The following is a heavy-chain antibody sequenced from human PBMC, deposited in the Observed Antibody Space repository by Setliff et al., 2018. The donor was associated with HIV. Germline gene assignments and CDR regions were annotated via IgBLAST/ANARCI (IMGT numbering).Heavy chain of an antibody. CDR3: ARETQQSYNIVTGYNYYYGIDV. CDR2: ITDSGNT. CDR1: GASISSYY. D-gene: IGHD3-9*01. J-gene: IGHJ6*02. Sequence: LSLPFPFSGASISSYYWTWIRQSPGNRLEWLGYITDSGNTNYNPSLRRRVTISADTAKNQVTLRLRSGTAADTAVYYCARETQQSYNIVTGYNYYYGIDVWGQGTTVTVSS. V-gene: IGHV4-59*01.